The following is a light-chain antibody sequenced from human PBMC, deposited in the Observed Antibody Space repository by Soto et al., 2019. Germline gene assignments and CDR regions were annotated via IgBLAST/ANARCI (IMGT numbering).Light chain of an antibody. CDR1: GGHSTYA. J-gene: IGLJ2*01. V-gene: IGLV4-69*01. Sequence: QSVLTQSPSASASLGASVKLTCTLSGGHSTYAIAWHQQHPDKGPRYFMKLNSDGGHTKGDGIPDRFSGSSSGAERHLTTSSLQSEDEADYYCQSWGTAIHEVVFGRGTKGTVL. CDR3: QSWGTAIHEVV. CDR2: LNSDGGH.